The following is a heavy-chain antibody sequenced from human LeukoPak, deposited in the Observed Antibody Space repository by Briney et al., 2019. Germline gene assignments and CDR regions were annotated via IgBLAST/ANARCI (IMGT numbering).Heavy chain of an antibody. CDR3: ARVHSSDIVVVPAAIFGTGGYYYMDV. CDR1: GFTFSSYS. D-gene: IGHD2-2*01. J-gene: IGHJ6*03. CDR2: ISSSSSYI. Sequence: GGSLRLSCAASGFTFSSYSMNWARQAPGKGLEWVSSISSSSSYIYYADSVKGRFTISRDNAKNSLYLQMNSLRAEDTAVYYCARVHSSDIVVVPAAIFGTGGYYYMDVWGKGTTVTISS. V-gene: IGHV3-21*01.